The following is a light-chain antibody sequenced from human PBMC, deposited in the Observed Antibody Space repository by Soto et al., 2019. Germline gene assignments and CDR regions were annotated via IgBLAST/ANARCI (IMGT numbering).Light chain of an antibody. CDR3: QQYNNWPRIT. V-gene: IGKV3-15*01. CDR2: AAS. Sequence: EIVMTQSPATLSVSPGESAILSCRASQSVSSNLAWYQQKPGQAPRLLIYAASARATGIPARFSGSGSGTEFTLTITSLQSEDFAVYYCQQYNNWPRITFGPGTKVDIK. J-gene: IGKJ3*01. CDR1: QSVSSN.